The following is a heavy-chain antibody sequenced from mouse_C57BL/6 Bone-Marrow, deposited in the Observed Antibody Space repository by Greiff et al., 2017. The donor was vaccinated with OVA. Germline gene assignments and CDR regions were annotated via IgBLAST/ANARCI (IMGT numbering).Heavy chain of an antibody. Sequence: EVQLQESGGGLVQPKGSLKLSCAASGFSFNTYAMNWVRQAPGKGLEWVARIRSKSNNYATYYADSVKDRFTISRDDSESMLYLQMNNLKTEDTAMYYCVRGDYYGLYAMDYWGQGTSVTVSS. D-gene: IGHD1-2*01. CDR1: GFSFNTYA. V-gene: IGHV10-1*01. J-gene: IGHJ4*01. CDR3: VRGDYYGLYAMDY. CDR2: IRSKSNNYAT.